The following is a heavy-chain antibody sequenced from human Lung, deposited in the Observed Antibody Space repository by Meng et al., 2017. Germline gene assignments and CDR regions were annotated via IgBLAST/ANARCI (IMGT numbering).Heavy chain of an antibody. D-gene: IGHD4-11*01. CDR3: ARGPTTMAHDFDY. Sequence: QVPLEQWGAGLLKPSGTLSPTCVVSGGSFSDYYWSWIRQPPGKGLEWIGEINHSGSTNYNPSLESRATISVDTSQNNLSLKLSSVTAADSAVYYCARGPTTMAHDFDYWGQGTLVTVSS. J-gene: IGHJ4*02. CDR1: GGSFSDYY. CDR2: INHSGST. V-gene: IGHV4-34*01.